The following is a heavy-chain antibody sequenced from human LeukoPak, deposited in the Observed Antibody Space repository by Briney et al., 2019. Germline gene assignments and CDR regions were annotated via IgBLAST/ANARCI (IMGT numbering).Heavy chain of an antibody. V-gene: IGHV1-3*01. J-gene: IGHJ4*02. D-gene: IGHD6-19*01. Sequence: ASVKVSCKASGYTFTSYAMHWVRQAPGQSLEWMGWINAGNGNTKYSQKFQGRVTITRDTSASTAYMELSSLRSEDTAVYYCAREYSSGWLHFDYWGQGTLVTVSS. CDR3: AREYSSGWLHFDY. CDR2: INAGNGNT. CDR1: GYTFTSYA.